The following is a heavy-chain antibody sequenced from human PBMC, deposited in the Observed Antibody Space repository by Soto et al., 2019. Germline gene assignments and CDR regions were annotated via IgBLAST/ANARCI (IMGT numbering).Heavy chain of an antibody. CDR2: IYYSGST. CDR1: GGSISSSSYY. D-gene: IGHD3-3*01. CDR3: ARLPGYDLGGYYYYYMDV. J-gene: IGHJ6*03. V-gene: IGHV4-39*01. Sequence: SETLSLTCTVSGGSISSSSYYWGWIRQPPGKGLEWIGSIYYSGSTYYNPSLKSRVTISVDTSKNQFSLKLSSVTAADTAVYYCARLPGYDLGGYYYYYMDVWGKGTTVTVSS.